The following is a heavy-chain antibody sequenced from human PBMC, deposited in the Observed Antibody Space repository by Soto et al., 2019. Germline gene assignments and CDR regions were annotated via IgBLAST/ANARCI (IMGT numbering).Heavy chain of an antibody. J-gene: IGHJ4*02. V-gene: IGHV3-48*02. CDR1: GFTFKTYN. CDR3: ARDPSPDSSGWYYFDY. D-gene: IGHD6-19*01. CDR2: IGTSGTPV. Sequence: EVQLEESGGALVQPGGSLRLSCAASGFTFKTYNMNCVRQAPGKGLEWVSYIGTSGTPVYYADSVKGRFTISRDNAKNSLFLQMHSLRDEDTALYFCARDPSPDSSGWYYFDYWGQGTLVTVSS.